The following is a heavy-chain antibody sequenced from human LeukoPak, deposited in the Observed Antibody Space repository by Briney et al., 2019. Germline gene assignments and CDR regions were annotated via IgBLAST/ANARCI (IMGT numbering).Heavy chain of an antibody. CDR3: AGESFWYFDL. J-gene: IGHJ2*01. CDR2: IYYSGST. Sequence: SQTLSLTCTVSGGSISSGGYYWSWIRQHPRKGLEWIGYIYYSGSTYYNPSLKSRVTISVDTSKNQFSLKLSSVTAADTAVYYCAGESFWYFDLWGRGTLVTVSS. V-gene: IGHV4-31*03. CDR1: GGSISSGGYY.